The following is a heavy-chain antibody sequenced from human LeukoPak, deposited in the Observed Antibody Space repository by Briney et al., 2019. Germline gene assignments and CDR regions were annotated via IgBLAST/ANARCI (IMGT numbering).Heavy chain of an antibody. V-gene: IGHV3-33*06. J-gene: IGHJ6*02. D-gene: IGHD6-13*01. Sequence: GGSLRLSCAASGFTFSSYGMHWVRQAPGKGLEWVAVIWYDGSNKYYADSVKGRFTISRDRDNSKNKLYLQMNSLRAEDTALYYCAKDTEAGYYHYGMDVWGQGTTVTVSS. CDR3: AKDTEAGYYHYGMDV. CDR1: GFTFSSYG. CDR2: IWYDGSNK.